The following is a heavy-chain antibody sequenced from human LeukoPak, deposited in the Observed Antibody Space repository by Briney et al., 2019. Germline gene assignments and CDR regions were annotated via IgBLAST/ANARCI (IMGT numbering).Heavy chain of an antibody. V-gene: IGHV4-34*01. CDR3: ARDPGGGYKDDALDI. CDR1: GGSFSRYY. CDR2: IYHSGTT. Sequence: SETLSLTCAVYGGSFSRYYWTWVRQPPGKGLEWIGEIYHSGTTNYNPSLKSRVTISVDESRNQFFLKLSSVTAADTAVYYCARDPGGGYKDDALDIWGQGTMVIVSS. J-gene: IGHJ3*02. D-gene: IGHD5-12*01.